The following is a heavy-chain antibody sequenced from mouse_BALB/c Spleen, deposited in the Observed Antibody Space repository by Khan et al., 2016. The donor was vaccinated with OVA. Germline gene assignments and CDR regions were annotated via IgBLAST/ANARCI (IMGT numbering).Heavy chain of an antibody. CDR1: GYTFTDYN. J-gene: IGHJ2*01. CDR3: TRKEDRYDGDFDY. V-gene: IGHV1-18*01. Sequence: VQLQQSGPELVKPGASVKIPRKASGYTFTDYNMDWVKQSHGKSLEWIGDINPNNGGTIYNQKFKGKATLTVDKSSSTAYMELRSLTSEDAAVYYCTRKEDRYDGDFDYWGQGTTLTVSS. D-gene: IGHD2-14*01. CDR2: INPNNGGT.